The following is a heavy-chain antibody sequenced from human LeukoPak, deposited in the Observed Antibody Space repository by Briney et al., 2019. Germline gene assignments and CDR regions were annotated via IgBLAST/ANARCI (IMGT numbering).Heavy chain of an antibody. CDR2: INPNSGGT. V-gene: IGHV1-2*02. J-gene: IGHJ4*02. Sequence: GASVKVSCKASGYTFIYYYIHWVRQAPGQGLEGMGWINPNSGGTNYGQKFQGRVTMTRDTSISTAYMELSRLISDETAVYYCARIRYYYGSGSYSLGYWGQGTLVTVSS. CDR3: ARIRYYYGSGSYSLGY. D-gene: IGHD3-10*01. CDR1: GYTFIYYY.